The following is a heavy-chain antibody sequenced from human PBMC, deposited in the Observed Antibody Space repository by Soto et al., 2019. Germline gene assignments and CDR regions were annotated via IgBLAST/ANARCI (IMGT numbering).Heavy chain of an antibody. J-gene: IGHJ3*02. Sequence: QVQLVESGGGLVKPGGSLRLSCAASGFTFNDSYMSWIRQAPGKGLEWTSYISSSGSTINYADSVKGRFTIARDNAKKSLFLQMNSLRAADTAVSFCARGPDRGRIAAGRTLDIWGQGTMVTASS. CDR2: ISSSGSTI. V-gene: IGHV3-11*01. CDR1: GFTFNDSY. CDR3: ARGPDRGRIAAGRTLDI. D-gene: IGHD6-13*01.